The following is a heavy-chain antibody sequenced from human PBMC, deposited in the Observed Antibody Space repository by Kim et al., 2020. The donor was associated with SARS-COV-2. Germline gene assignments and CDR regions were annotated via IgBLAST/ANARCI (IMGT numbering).Heavy chain of an antibody. CDR3: ARGLRLRQYYYYYGMDV. J-gene: IGHJ6*02. CDR2: INHSGST. D-gene: IGHD5-12*01. V-gene: IGHV4-34*01. CDR1: GGSFSGYY. Sequence: SETLSLTCAVYGGSFSGYYWSWIRQPPGKGLEWIGEINHSGSTNYNPSLKSRVTISVDTSKNQFSLRLSSVTAADTAVYYCARGLRLRQYYYYYGMDVRGQGTTGTVSS.